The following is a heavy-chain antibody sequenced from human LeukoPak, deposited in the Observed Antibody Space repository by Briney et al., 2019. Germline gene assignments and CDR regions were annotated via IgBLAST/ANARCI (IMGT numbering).Heavy chain of an antibody. V-gene: IGHV4-59*12. CDR1: GGSISPYY. D-gene: IGHD1-26*01. CDR2: IYHTGTT. CDR3: ARDGRGSRWELVFGANYYYYMDV. J-gene: IGHJ6*03. Sequence: SETLSLTCTVSGGSISPYYWAWFRQPPGQGLKYIGDIYHTGTTSYSPSLQSRVTISLDTSKNQFSLKLSSATAADTAVYYCARDGRGSRWELVFGANYYYYMDVWGKGTTVTVSS.